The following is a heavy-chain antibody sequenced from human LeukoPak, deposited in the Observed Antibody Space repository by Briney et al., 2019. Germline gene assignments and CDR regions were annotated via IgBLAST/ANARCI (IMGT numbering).Heavy chain of an antibody. CDR3: AKSRFVTMVRGVIGSGYFDY. J-gene: IGHJ4*02. CDR1: GFTFDDYA. CDR2: ISWNSGSI. D-gene: IGHD3-10*01. Sequence: GRSLRLSCAASGFTFDDYAMHWVRQAPGKGLEWVSGISWNSGSIGYADSVKGRFTISRDNAKNSLYLQMNSLRAEDMALYYCAKSRFVTMVRGVIGSGYFDYWGQGTLVTVSS. V-gene: IGHV3-9*03.